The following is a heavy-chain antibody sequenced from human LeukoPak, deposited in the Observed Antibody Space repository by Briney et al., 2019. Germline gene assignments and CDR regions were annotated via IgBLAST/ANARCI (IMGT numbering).Heavy chain of an antibody. J-gene: IGHJ6*02. Sequence: GGSLRLSCAASGFTFSGYGMHWVRQAPGKGLEWVALIWYDGSNKFFAESVKGRFTISRDNSKNTLYLQMNSLRAEDTAVYYCAKGQGNYVGLDVWGQGTTVTVSS. CDR1: GFTFSGYG. D-gene: IGHD4-11*01. CDR2: IWYDGSNK. CDR3: AKGQGNYVGLDV. V-gene: IGHV3-30*02.